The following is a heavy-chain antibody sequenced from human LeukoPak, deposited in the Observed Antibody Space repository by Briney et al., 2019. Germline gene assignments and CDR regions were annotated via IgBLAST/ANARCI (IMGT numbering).Heavy chain of an antibody. CDR3: AKDLISEWHGN. V-gene: IGHV3-23*01. Sequence: GGSLRLSCAASGFTFSSYAMSWVRQAPGKGLEWVSAISGSGGSTYYADSVEGRFTISRDNSKNTLYLQMNSLRAEDTAVYYCAKDLISEWHGNWGQGTLVTVSS. CDR2: ISGSGGST. CDR1: GFTFSSYA. J-gene: IGHJ4*02. D-gene: IGHD3-3*01.